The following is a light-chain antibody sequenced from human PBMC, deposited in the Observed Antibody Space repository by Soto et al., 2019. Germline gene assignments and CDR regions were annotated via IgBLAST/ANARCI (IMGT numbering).Light chain of an antibody. CDR2: QDS. Sequence: SYELTQPPSASVSQGQTASITCSGDKLGDKYSSWYQRKPGRSPVLVFYQDSMRPSGIPERFSGSNSGNTATLTISGSQAMDEADYCCQTGDSTVLFGGGTKVTVL. V-gene: IGLV3-1*01. CDR3: QTGDSTVL. CDR1: KLGDKY. J-gene: IGLJ2*01.